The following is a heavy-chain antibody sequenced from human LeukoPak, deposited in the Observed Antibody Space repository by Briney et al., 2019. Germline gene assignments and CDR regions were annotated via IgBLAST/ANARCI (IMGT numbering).Heavy chain of an antibody. J-gene: IGHJ5*02. CDR1: GYTFTSYG. CDR3: ARVWRGSYNNWFDP. CDR2: ISAYNGNT. D-gene: IGHD1-26*01. V-gene: IGHV1-18*01. Sequence: ASVKVSCKASGYTFTSYGISWVRQAPGQGLEWMGWISAYNGNTNYAQKLQGRVTMTTDTSTSTAYMELRSLRSEDTAVYYCARVWRGSYNNWFDPWGQGTLVTVSS.